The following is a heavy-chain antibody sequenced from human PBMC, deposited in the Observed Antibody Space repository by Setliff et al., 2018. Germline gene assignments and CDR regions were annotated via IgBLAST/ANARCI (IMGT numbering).Heavy chain of an antibody. Sequence: SATMSLTCAVYGVSFSGYFWGWIRQPPGEGLEWIGNINDSGSTYYNPSLKSRVTISVDRSKNQVFLRMTSVTAADTYFYYCAGMGTDYIMTKVNSYQYYFYMDVWGKGTTVTVSS. J-gene: IGHJ6*03. CDR2: INDSGST. CDR3: AGMGTDYIMTKVNSYQYYFYMDV. D-gene: IGHD5-18*01. V-gene: IGHV4-34*01. CDR1: GVSFSGYF.